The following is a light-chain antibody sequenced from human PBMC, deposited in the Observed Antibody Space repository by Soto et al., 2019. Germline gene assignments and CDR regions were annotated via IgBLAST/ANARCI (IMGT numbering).Light chain of an antibody. CDR3: QQGYSSPAT. Sequence: IQMTQSPSVLSASVGDSDTIPCRASQSIGKHLNWYQQKPGKAPKFLIYGASTLQSGVPSRFTGSGSGTDFALTVNSLQAEDFATYYCQQGYSSPATFGQGTRLEIK. V-gene: IGKV1-39*01. CDR1: QSIGKH. CDR2: GAS. J-gene: IGKJ5*01.